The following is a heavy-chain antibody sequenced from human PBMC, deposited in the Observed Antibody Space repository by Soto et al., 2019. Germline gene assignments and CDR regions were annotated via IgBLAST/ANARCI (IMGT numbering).Heavy chain of an antibody. V-gene: IGHV3-7*02. J-gene: IGHJ5*02. Sequence: GGSLRLSCAASGFSFSNYWMTWVRQAPGKGLEWVANINPDGGAKYYVESVKGRFSISRDNAKNSLYLQMNSLRDEDTAVYYCARVIWSGHLTSDLWGQGTLVTVSS. CDR1: GFSFSNYW. CDR3: ARVIWSGHLTSDL. D-gene: IGHD3-3*01. CDR2: INPDGGAK.